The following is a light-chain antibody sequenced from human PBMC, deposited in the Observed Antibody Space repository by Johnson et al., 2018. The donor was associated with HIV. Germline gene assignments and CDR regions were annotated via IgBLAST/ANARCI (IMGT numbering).Light chain of an antibody. V-gene: IGLV1-51*02. CDR3: GTWDNSLSVYV. J-gene: IGLJ1*01. CDR1: SSNIGNNY. CDR2: ENN. Sequence: QSVLTQPPSVSAAPGQKVTISCSGSSSNIGNNYVSWYQQLPGTAPKLLIYENNKRPSGIPDRFSGSKSGTSATLGITGLQTGDEADYYCGTWDNSLSVYVFGTWTKVTVL.